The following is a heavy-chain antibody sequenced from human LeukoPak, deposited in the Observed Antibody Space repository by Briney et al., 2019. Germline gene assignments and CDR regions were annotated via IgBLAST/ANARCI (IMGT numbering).Heavy chain of an antibody. J-gene: IGHJ6*03. CDR2: IYTSGST. CDR1: GGSISSYY. CDR3: ARDRSGYDSTVTIYYNYYYMDV. Sequence: PSETLSLTCTVSGGSISSYYWSWIRQPAGKGLEWIGRIYTSGSTNYNPSLKSRVTMSVDTSKNQFSLKLSSVTAADTAVYYCARDRSGYDSTVTIYYNYYYMDVWGKGTTVTVSS. V-gene: IGHV4-4*07. D-gene: IGHD5-12*01.